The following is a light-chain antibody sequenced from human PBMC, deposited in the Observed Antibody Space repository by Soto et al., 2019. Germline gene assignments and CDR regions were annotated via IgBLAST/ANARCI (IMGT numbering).Light chain of an antibody. CDR3: QMYNNWVAT. Sequence: EIVMTQSPAILSVSPGERVTLSCRANQSISSNLAWYQQKPGHTPRLLIYGATTRATGIPARFSGSGSGTDFTLTLNSLQSEDFAVYYCQMYNNWVATFGGGTKVEI. CDR1: QSISSN. J-gene: IGKJ4*01. CDR2: GAT. V-gene: IGKV3D-15*01.